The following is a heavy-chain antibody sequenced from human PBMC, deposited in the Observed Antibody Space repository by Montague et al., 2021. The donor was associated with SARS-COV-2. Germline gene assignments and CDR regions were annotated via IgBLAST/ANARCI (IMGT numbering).Heavy chain of an antibody. CDR1: GFTFSSYA. V-gene: IGHV3-23*03. Sequence: SLRLSCAASGFTFSSYAMNWVRQAPGKGLEWVSLIYNGGLYTFYADSVEGRFTISRDNSNNMLYLQMSSLRAEDTAVYYCAKGQKSVAENFQHWGQGTLVTVSS. CDR2: IYNGGLYT. J-gene: IGHJ1*01. CDR3: AKGQKSVAENFQH.